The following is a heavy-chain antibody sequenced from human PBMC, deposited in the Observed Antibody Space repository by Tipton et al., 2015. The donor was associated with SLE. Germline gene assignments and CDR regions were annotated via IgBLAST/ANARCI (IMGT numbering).Heavy chain of an antibody. V-gene: IGHV4-39*07. Sequence: TLSLTCTVSGGSISSSSYYWGWIRQPPGKGLEWIGSIYYSGSTYYNPSLKSRFTIPVDTSKNQFSLKLSSVTAADTAVYYCARQTGAVYAKYMDVWGKGTTVTVSS. CDR1: GGSISSSSYY. CDR3: ARQTGAVYAKYMDV. J-gene: IGHJ6*03. CDR2: IYYSGST. D-gene: IGHD2-8*01.